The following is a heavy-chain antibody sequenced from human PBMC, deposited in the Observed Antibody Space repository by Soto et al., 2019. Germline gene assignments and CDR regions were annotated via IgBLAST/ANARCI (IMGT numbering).Heavy chain of an antibody. D-gene: IGHD1-26*01. V-gene: IGHV3-33*01. CDR3: ASQGELLSLHDAFDI. Sequence: QVQLVASGGGVVQPGRSLRLSCAASGFTFSSYGMHWVRQAPGKGLEWVAVIWYDGSNKYYAYSVKGRFTISRDNSKNTLYLQMNSLRAEDTAVYYCASQGELLSLHDAFDIWGQGTMVTVSS. CDR1: GFTFSSYG. CDR2: IWYDGSNK. J-gene: IGHJ3*02.